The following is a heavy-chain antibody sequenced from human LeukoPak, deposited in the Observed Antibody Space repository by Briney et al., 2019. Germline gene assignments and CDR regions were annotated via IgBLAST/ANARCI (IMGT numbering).Heavy chain of an antibody. Sequence: ASVKVSCKASGYTFINYGISWVRQARGQGLEWMGWTSGDNGNTYYAQKFLGRVIMTTDISTTTAYMELRSLRPDDTAVYYCVRDWEWKAARNLFDPWGQGTRVPSPQ. CDR1: GYTFINYG. CDR2: TSGDNGNT. CDR3: VRDWEWKAARNLFDP. D-gene: IGHD6-6*01. J-gene: IGHJ5*02. V-gene: IGHV1-18*01.